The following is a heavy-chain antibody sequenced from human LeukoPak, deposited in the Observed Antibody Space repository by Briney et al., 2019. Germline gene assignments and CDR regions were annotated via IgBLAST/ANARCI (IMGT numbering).Heavy chain of an antibody. CDR2: ISAYNGNT. V-gene: IGHV1-18*01. CDR1: GYTFTSYG. D-gene: IGHD1-7*01. CDR3: ARVRNYEDRWWFDP. J-gene: IGHJ5*02. Sequence: RASVKVSCKASGYTFTSYGISWVRQAPGQGLEWMGWISAYNGNTNYAQKFQGRVTITADESTSTAYMELSSLRSEDTAVYYCARVRNYEDRWWFDPWGQGTLVTVSS.